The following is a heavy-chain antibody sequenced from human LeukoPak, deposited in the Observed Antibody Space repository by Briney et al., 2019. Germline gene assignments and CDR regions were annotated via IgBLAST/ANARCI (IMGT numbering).Heavy chain of an antibody. Sequence: VASVKVSCKASGYTFTSDYMHWVRQAPGQGLEWMGIINPSGGSTSYAQKFQGRVTMTRDTSTSTVYMELSSLRSEDTAVYYCARVPKNTIYGMDVWGQGTTVTVSS. D-gene: IGHD1/OR15-1a*01. CDR1: GYTFTSDY. J-gene: IGHJ6*01. V-gene: IGHV1-46*01. CDR3: ARVPKNTIYGMDV. CDR2: INPSGGST.